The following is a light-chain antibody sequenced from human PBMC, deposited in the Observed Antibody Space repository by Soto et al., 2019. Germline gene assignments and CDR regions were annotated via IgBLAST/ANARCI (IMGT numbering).Light chain of an antibody. Sequence: DIQMTQSPSSLSASVGDRVTITCRASQSISSYLNWYQQKPGKAPKLLIYAASILQSGVPSRFSASGSGIDFTLTISSLQPDDFATYYCQQSYSTPGFGPGTKVHIK. V-gene: IGKV1-39*01. CDR3: QQSYSTPG. CDR2: AAS. CDR1: QSISSY. J-gene: IGKJ3*01.